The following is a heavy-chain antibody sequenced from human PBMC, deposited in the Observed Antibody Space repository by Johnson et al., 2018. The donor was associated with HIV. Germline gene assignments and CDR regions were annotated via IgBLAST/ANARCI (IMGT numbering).Heavy chain of an antibody. CDR1: GFAFSGHN. J-gene: IGHJ3*01. CDR3: ARTCCGGNCYGGNDAFDF. CDR2: ISSSGSST. V-gene: IGHV3-11*04. D-gene: IGHD2-15*01. Sequence: VQLVESGGGSVKPGGSLRLSCASSGFAFSGHNMGWIRQAPGKGLEFVSYISSSGSSTYYIDSVKGRFTISRDNSKNTLYLQMNSLRAEDTAVYYCARTCCGGNCYGGNDAFDFWGQGTMVTVSS.